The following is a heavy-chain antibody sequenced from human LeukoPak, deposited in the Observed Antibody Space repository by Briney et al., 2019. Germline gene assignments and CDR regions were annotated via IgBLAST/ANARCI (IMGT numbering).Heavy chain of an antibody. CDR3: AREGGYSSSWALDY. V-gene: IGHV4-59*01. Sequence: SETLSLTCTVSGGSISSYYWSWIRQPPGKGLEWIGYIYCSGSTNYNPSLKSRVTISVDTSKNQFSLKLSSVTAADTAVYYCAREGGYSSSWALDYWGQGTLVTVSS. CDR1: GGSISSYY. J-gene: IGHJ4*02. D-gene: IGHD6-13*01. CDR2: IYCSGST.